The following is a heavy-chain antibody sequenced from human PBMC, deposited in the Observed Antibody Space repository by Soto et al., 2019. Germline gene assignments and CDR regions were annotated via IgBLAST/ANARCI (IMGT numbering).Heavy chain of an antibody. D-gene: IGHD2-2*01. Sequence: PGGSLRLSCAASGFTFSSYSMNWVRQAPGKGLEWVSSISSSSSYIYYADSVKGRFTISRDNAKNSLYLQMNSLRAEDTAVYYCARAEGGYCSSTSCPDPYYYYGMDVWGQGTTVTVAS. CDR2: ISSSSSYI. J-gene: IGHJ6*02. CDR3: ARAEGGYCSSTSCPDPYYYYGMDV. CDR1: GFTFSSYS. V-gene: IGHV3-21*01.